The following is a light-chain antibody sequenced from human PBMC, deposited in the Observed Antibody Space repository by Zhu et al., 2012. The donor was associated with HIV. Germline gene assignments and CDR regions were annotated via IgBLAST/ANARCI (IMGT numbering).Light chain of an antibody. CDR2: DAS. Sequence: IVLTQSPATLSLSPGERATLSCRASQSVSNFLAWYQQKPGQAPRLLIYDASKRATGIPARFTGSGSGTEFTLTITSMQSEDFATYYCQQYNTWPYTFGQGTKLEIK. J-gene: IGKJ2*01. CDR1: QSVSNF. CDR3: QQYNTWPYT. V-gene: IGKV3-11*01.